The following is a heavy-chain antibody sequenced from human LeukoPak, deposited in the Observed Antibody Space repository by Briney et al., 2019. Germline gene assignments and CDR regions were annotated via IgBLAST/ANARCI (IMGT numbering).Heavy chain of an antibody. D-gene: IGHD3-22*01. V-gene: IGHV3-74*01. CDR2: IKSDGSTT. Sequence: GGSLRLSCAASGFTFSTYWMHWVRQAPGKGLVWVSRIKSDGSTTTYADSVRGRFTISRDNAKNTVYLQMNSLRDEDTAVYYCAQWSSGCMPGTHWGQGTLVTVSS. CDR3: AQWSSGCMPGTH. CDR1: GFTFSTYW. J-gene: IGHJ4*02.